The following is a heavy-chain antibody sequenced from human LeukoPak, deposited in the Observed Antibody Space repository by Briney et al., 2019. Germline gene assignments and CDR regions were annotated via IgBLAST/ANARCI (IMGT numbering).Heavy chain of an antibody. D-gene: IGHD3-9*01. V-gene: IGHV1-2*02. CDR2: INGKSGAT. Sequence: ASVKVSCKASGFTFTDHYLHWVRQVPGQGLEWMGWINGKSGATFYAQKFQGRITVTRDTSISTMYLEVNSLTTDETAVYYCVRDFDWGPDYWGQGTLVAVSS. J-gene: IGHJ4*02. CDR3: VRDFDWGPDY. CDR1: GFTFTDHY.